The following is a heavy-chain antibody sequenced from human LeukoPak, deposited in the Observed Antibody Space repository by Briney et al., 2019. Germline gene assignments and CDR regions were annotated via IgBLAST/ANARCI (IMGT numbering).Heavy chain of an antibody. J-gene: IGHJ6*03. CDR2: ISAYNGNT. CDR1: GYTFTSYG. CDR3: ARDLIDHYYYYMDV. Sequence: ASVKVSCKASGYTFTSYGISWVRQAPGQGLEWMGWISAYNGNTNYAQKLQGTVTMTTDTSTSTAYMELRSLRSDDTAVYYCARDLIDHYYYYMDVWGKGTTVTVSS. D-gene: IGHD3-22*01. V-gene: IGHV1-18*01.